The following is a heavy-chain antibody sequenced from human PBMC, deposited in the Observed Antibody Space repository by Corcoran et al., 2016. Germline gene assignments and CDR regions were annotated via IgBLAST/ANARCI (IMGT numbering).Heavy chain of an antibody. D-gene: IGHD3-3*01. CDR3: AREVTWGDFWSGYYTGFWEDV. V-gene: IGHV3-7*03. CDR2: IKQDGSEK. CDR1: GFTFSSYW. J-gene: IGHJ6*02. Sequence: EVQLVESGGGLVQPGGSLRLSCAASGFTFSSYWMSWVRQAPGKGLEWVANIKQDGSEKYYVDSVKGRFTISRDNAKNSLYLQMNSLRAEDTAVYYCAREVTWGDFWSGYYTGFWEDVWGQGTTVTVSS.